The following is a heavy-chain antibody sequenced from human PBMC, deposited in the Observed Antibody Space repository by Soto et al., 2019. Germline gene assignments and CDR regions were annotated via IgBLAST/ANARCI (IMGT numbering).Heavy chain of an antibody. CDR2: VSGSGGST. D-gene: IGHD2-15*01. V-gene: IGHV3-23*01. Sequence: PGGSLRLSCAASGFTFSSYAMSWVRQAPGKGLEWVSGVSGSGGSTYYADSVKGRFTISRDNSKSALFLQMKSLRAEDTAVYYCAKDRLLRGYCSGGSCFSWFDPWGQGALVTVSS. CDR1: GFTFSSYA. J-gene: IGHJ5*02. CDR3: AKDRLLRGYCSGGSCFSWFDP.